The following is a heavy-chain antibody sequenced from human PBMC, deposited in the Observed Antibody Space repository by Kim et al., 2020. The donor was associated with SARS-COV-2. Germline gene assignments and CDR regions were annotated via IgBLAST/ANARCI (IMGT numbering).Heavy chain of an antibody. J-gene: IGHJ4*01. CDR2: ISYDGSNK. Sequence: GGSLRLSCAASGFTFSSYAMHWVRQAPGKGLEWVAVISYDGSNKYYADSVKGRFTISRDNSKNTLYLQMNSLRAEDTAVYYCARDPAYYYGSGSYFDYWG. CDR1: GFTFSSYA. D-gene: IGHD3-10*01. V-gene: IGHV3-30-3*01. CDR3: ARDPAYYYGSGSYFDY.